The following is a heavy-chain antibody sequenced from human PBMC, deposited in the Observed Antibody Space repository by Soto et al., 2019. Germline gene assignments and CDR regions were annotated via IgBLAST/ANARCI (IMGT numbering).Heavy chain of an antibody. Sequence: SVKVSCKASGGTFSSYAISWVRQAPGQGLEWMGGIIPIFGTANYAQKFQGRVTITADKSTSTAYMELSSLRSEDTAVYYCARVSSAIHWFDPWGQGTLVTVSS. J-gene: IGHJ5*02. V-gene: IGHV1-69*06. CDR3: ARVSSAIHWFDP. CDR2: IIPIFGTA. CDR1: GGTFSSYA. D-gene: IGHD2-21*01.